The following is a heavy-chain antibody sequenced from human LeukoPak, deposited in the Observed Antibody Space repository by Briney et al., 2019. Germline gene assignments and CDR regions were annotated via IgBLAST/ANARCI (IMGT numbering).Heavy chain of an antibody. D-gene: IGHD3-9*01. J-gene: IGHJ5*02. CDR2: IYYSGST. CDR3: VRVGPRYFDWLLSWGNWFDP. V-gene: IGHV4-59*01. CDR1: GGSISSYY. Sequence: SETLSLTCTVSGGSISSYYWSWIRQPPGKGLEWIGYIYYSGSTNYNPSLKSRVTISVDTSKNQFSLKLSSVTAADTAVYYCVRVGPRYFDWLLSWGNWFDPWGQGTLVTVSS.